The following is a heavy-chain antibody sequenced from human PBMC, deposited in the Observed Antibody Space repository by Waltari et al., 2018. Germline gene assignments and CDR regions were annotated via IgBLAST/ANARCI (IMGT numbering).Heavy chain of an antibody. CDR2: IIPILGIA. CDR1: GGTFSSYA. V-gene: IGHV1-69*04. Sequence: QVQLVQSGAEVKKPGSSVKVSCKASGGTFSSYAISWVRQAPGQGLEWMGGIIPILGIANYAQKFQGRVTITADESTSTAYMELSSLRSEDTAVYYCAREYYDSSGVDYFDYWGQGTLVTVSS. CDR3: AREYYDSSGVDYFDY. J-gene: IGHJ4*02. D-gene: IGHD3-22*01.